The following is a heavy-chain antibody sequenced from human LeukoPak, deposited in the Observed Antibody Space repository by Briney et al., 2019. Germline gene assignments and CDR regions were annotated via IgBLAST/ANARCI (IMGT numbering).Heavy chain of an antibody. CDR1: GGSFSGYY. Sequence: PSETLSLTCAVYGGSFSGYYWCWIRQPPGKGLEWIGEINHSGSTNYNPSLRSRVTISVDTSKNQFSLKLSSVTAADTAVYYCARNGAPLLDYWGQGTLVTVSS. J-gene: IGHJ4*02. CDR2: INHSGST. V-gene: IGHV4-34*01. D-gene: IGHD3-10*01. CDR3: ARNGAPLLDY.